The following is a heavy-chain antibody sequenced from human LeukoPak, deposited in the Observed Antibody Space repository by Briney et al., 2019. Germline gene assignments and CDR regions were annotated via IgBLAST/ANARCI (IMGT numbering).Heavy chain of an antibody. J-gene: IGHJ5*02. CDR2: IYYSGST. CDR3: ARESSVSTNWFDH. D-gene: IGHD6-6*01. Sequence: SETLSLTCTVSGGSISSGDYYWSWIRQPPGKGLGWIGYIYYSGSTYYNPSLKSRVTISVDTSKNQFSLKLSSVTAADTAVYYCARESSVSTNWFDHWGQGTLVTVSS. CDR1: GGSISSGDYY. V-gene: IGHV4-30-4*01.